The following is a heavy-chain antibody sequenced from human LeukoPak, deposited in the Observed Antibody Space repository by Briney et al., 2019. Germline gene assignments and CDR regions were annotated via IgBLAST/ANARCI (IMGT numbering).Heavy chain of an antibody. V-gene: IGHV3-23*01. CDR1: GFTFSSYA. CDR2: ISGSGDST. Sequence: GGSLRLSCAASGFTFSSYAMSWVRQAPGKGLEWVSAISGSGDSTDYADSVKGRFTISRDNSKNTLYLQINSLRAEDTAVYYCAKAGAVVVVVAKFFDYWGQGTLVTVSS. J-gene: IGHJ4*02. CDR3: AKAGAVVVVVAKFFDY. D-gene: IGHD2-15*01.